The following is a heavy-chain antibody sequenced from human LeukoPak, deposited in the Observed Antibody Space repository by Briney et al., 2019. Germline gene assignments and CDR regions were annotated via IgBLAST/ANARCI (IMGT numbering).Heavy chain of an antibody. CDR3: ARDGGDQKNDAFDI. J-gene: IGHJ3*02. D-gene: IGHD2-21*02. Sequence: ASVKVSCKASGGTFSSYAISWVRQAPGQGLEWMGGIIPIFGTANYAQKFQGRVTITADESTSTAYMELSSLRSEDTAVYYCARDGGDQKNDAFDIWGQGTMVTVSS. CDR2: IIPIFGTA. CDR1: GGTFSSYA. V-gene: IGHV1-69*13.